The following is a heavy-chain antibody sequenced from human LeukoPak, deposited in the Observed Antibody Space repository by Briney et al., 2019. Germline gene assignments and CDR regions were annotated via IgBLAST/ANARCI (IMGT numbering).Heavy chain of an antibody. V-gene: IGHV3-23*01. CDR2: ISGSGGST. Sequence: PGGSLRLSCAASGFTFSSYSMNWVRQAPGKGLEWVSAISGSGGSTYYADSVKGRFTISRDNSKNTLYLQMNSLRAEDTAVYYCAKEASSSWYFARGGSAFDYWGQGTLVTVSS. CDR3: AKEASSSWYFARGGSAFDY. D-gene: IGHD6-13*01. J-gene: IGHJ4*02. CDR1: GFTFSSYS.